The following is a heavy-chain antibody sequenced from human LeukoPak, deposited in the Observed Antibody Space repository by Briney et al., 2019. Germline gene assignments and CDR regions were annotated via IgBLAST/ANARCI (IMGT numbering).Heavy chain of an antibody. CDR3: ARDGVVVVAATSGGYYGMDV. V-gene: IGHV3-48*02. J-gene: IGHJ6*02. D-gene: IGHD2-15*01. CDR1: GFTFSSYS. Sequence: PGGSLRLSCAASGFTFSSYSMSWVRQAPEKGLEWVSYISSSSTIYYADSVKGRFTISRDNAKNSLYLQMNSLRDEDTAVYYCARDGVVVVAATSGGYYGMDVWGQGTTVTVSS. CDR2: ISSSSTI.